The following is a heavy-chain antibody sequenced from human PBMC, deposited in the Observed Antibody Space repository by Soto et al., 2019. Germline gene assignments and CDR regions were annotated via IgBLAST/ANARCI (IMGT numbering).Heavy chain of an antibody. CDR1: GGSVSSYW. V-gene: IGHV4-59*02. CDR2: IYYTGST. Sequence: SETLSLTCSVSGGSVSSYWWSWIRQPPGKGLEWIGYIYYTGSTNYSPSLKGRVTISLDASKSQFSLKLTSVTAADTAVYYCARGPGASDYYFDYWGQGTRVTVSS. D-gene: IGHD3-10*01. CDR3: ARGPGASDYYFDY. J-gene: IGHJ4*02.